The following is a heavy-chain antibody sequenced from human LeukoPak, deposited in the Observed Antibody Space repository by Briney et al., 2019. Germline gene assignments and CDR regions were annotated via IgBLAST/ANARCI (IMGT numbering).Heavy chain of an antibody. Sequence: GGSLRLSCAASGFTFSSHGMHWVRQAPGKGLEWVAVIWYDGSNKYYADSVKGRFTISRDNSKNTLYLQMNSLRAEDTAVYYCARGPVYYGSGSSHGFDIWGQGTMVTVSS. J-gene: IGHJ3*02. CDR3: ARGPVYYGSGSSHGFDI. CDR2: IWYDGSNK. D-gene: IGHD3-10*01. V-gene: IGHV3-33*01. CDR1: GFTFSSHG.